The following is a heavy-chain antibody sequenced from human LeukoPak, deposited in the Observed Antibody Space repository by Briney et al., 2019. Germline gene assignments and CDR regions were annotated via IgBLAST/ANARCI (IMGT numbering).Heavy chain of an antibody. CDR2: ISSSGDIK. CDR1: GLTFSIFE. D-gene: IGHD3-22*01. J-gene: IGHJ3*02. CDR3: ARGGSPGYNYNAFDM. V-gene: IGHV3-48*03. Sequence: PGGSLRLSCEASGLTFSIFEMNWVRLAPGKGLEWVSFISSSGDIKLYADSVKGRFTISRDNAKHSLYLHMNSLRAEDTAVYYCARGGSPGYNYNAFDMWGQGTMVAVSS.